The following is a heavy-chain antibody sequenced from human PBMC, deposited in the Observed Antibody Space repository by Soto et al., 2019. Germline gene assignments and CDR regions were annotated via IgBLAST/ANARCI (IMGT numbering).Heavy chain of an antibody. CDR2: ISYDGSNK. D-gene: IGHD3-22*01. CDR1: GFTFSSYG. V-gene: IGHV3-30*18. J-gene: IGHJ4*02. Sequence: GGSLRLSCAASGFTFSSYGMHWVRQAPGKGLEWVAVISYDGSNKYYADSVKGRFTISRDNSKNTLYLQMDSLRAEDTAVYYCAKPFRYYDSSGSVDYWGQGTLVTVSS. CDR3: AKPFRYYDSSGSVDY.